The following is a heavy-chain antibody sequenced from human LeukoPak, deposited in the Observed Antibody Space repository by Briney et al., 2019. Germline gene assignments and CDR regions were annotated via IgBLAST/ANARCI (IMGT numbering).Heavy chain of an antibody. CDR1: GFTVSSNY. V-gene: IGHV3-66*01. Sequence: TGGSLRLSCAASGFTVSSNYMTWVRQAPGKGLEWVSLIYGGGSTHYADPVKGRFTISRDNSKNTLYLQMNSLRAEDTTVYYCVAAAGIGYYYGMDVWGQGTTVTVSS. D-gene: IGHD6-13*01. CDR3: VAAAGIGYYYGMDV. CDR2: IYGGGST. J-gene: IGHJ6*02.